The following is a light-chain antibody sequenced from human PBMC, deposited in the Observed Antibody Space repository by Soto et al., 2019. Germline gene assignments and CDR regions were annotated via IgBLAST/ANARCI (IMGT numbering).Light chain of an antibody. CDR2: EVS. CDR3: CSYAGNTTFK. Sequence: QSALTQPASVSGSLGQSITISCSGSGSDVGNYDLVSWYQQQPGKAPQLIIYEVSKRPSGISDRFSGSKSGSTASLTISGLQPEDEADYHCCSYAGNTTFKFGGGTKLTVL. J-gene: IGLJ2*01. CDR1: GSDVGNYDL. V-gene: IGLV2-23*02.